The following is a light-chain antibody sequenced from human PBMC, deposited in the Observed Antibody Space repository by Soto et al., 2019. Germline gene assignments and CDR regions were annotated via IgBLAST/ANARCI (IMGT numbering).Light chain of an antibody. CDR1: SSNIGSNY. J-gene: IGLJ1*01. CDR3: AAWDDSLSGDV. Sequence: QSVLTQPPSASGTPGPRVTLSCSGSSSNIGSNYVYWYQQLPGTAPKLLIYRNNQRPSGVPDRFSGSKSGTSASLAISGLRSEDEADYYCAAWDDSLSGDVFGTGTQLTVL. CDR2: RNN. V-gene: IGLV1-47*01.